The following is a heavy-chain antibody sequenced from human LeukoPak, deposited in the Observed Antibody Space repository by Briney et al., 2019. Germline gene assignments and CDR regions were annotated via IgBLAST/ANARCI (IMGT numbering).Heavy chain of an antibody. CDR1: GGSISSSNYY. J-gene: IGHJ5*02. CDR3: GRHPEIVPAALGWFDP. Sequence: SETLSLTCIVSGGSISSSNYYWAWIRQPPGKGLEWIGSIFYSGSTYYSPSLKSRVSISVDTSTNQFSLKLSSVTAADTAVYYCGRHPEIVPAALGWFDPWGQGTLVTVSS. D-gene: IGHD2-2*01. CDR2: IFYSGST. V-gene: IGHV4-39*01.